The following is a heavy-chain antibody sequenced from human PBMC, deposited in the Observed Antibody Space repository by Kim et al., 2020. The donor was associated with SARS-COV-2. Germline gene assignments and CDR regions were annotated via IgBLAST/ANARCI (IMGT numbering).Heavy chain of an antibody. CDR3: ARGGYDFGYYYYGMDV. V-gene: IGHV1-18*01. J-gene: IGHJ6*02. CDR1: GYTFTSYG. CDR2: ISAYNGNT. D-gene: IGHD5-12*01. Sequence: ASVKVSCKASGYTFTSYGISWVRQAPGQGLEWMGWISAYNGNTNYAQKLQGRVTMTTDTSTSTAYMELRSLRSDDTAVYYCARGGYDFGYYYYGMDVWGQGTTVTVSS.